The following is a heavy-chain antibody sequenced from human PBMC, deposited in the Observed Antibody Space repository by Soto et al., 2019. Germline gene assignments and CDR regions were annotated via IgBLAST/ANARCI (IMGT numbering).Heavy chain of an antibody. CDR3: ASSLSPACYYYYGMNV. CDR2: ISGSGGSA. D-gene: IGHD2-2*01. J-gene: IGHJ6*02. CDR1: GFSRGSSG. V-gene: IGHV3-23*01. Sequence: EVHLLESGGGVVQPGGSLRLTCAASGFSRGSSGMSWVRQAPGKGLEWVSSISGSGGSAYYADSVKGRFTISRDNSKNTLYLQMRSLRAEDTAVYYCASSLSPACYYYYGMNVWGQGTTVTVSS.